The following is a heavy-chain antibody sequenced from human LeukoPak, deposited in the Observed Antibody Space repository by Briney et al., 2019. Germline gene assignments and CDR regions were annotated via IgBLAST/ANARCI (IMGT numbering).Heavy chain of an antibody. Sequence: ASVKVSCKASGYTFTSYDINWVRQATGQGLEWMGWMNPNSGNTGYAQKFQGRVTMTRNTSISTAYMELSSLRSEDTAVYYCAREGYVLSSSTIHYYGMDVWGQGTTVTVSS. CDR1: GYTFTSYD. V-gene: IGHV1-8*01. J-gene: IGHJ6*02. D-gene: IGHD2-2*01. CDR2: MNPNSGNT. CDR3: AREGYVLSSSTIHYYGMDV.